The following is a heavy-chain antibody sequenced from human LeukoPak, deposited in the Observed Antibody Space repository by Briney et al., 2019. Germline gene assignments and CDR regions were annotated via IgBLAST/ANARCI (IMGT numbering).Heavy chain of an antibody. Sequence: SETLSLTCTVSGGSISSYYWSWIRQPPGKGLEWIGYIYYSGSTNYNPSLKSRVTISVDTSKNQFSLKLNSVTAADTAVYYCARGDSSNYDFWSGPNWFDPWGQGTLVTVSS. J-gene: IGHJ5*02. CDR2: IYYSGST. D-gene: IGHD3-3*01. CDR3: ARGDSSNYDFWSGPNWFDP. CDR1: GGSISSYY. V-gene: IGHV4-59*01.